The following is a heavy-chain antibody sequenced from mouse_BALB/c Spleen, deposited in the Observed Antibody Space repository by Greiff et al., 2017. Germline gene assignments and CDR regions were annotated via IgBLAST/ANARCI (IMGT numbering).Heavy chain of an antibody. CDR2: INPYNDGT. Sequence: EVKLMESGPELVKPGASVKMSCKASGYTFTSYVMHWVKQKPGQGLEWIGYINPYNDGTKYNEKFKGKATLTSDKSSSTAYMELSSLTSEDSAVYYCANHGNSAWFAYWGQGTLVTVSA. CDR1: GYTFTSYV. V-gene: IGHV1-14*01. J-gene: IGHJ3*01. D-gene: IGHD2-1*01. CDR3: ANHGNSAWFAY.